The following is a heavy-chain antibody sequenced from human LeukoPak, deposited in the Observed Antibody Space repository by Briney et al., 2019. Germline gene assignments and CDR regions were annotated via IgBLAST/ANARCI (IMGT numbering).Heavy chain of an antibody. CDR1: GGSISSSSYY. D-gene: IGHD5-12*01. J-gene: IGHJ4*02. CDR2: IYYSGST. Sequence: SETLSLTCTVSGGSISSSSYYWGWIRQPPGKGLEWIGSIYYSGSTYYNPSLKSRVTISVDTSKNQFSLKLSSVTAADTAAYYCARVRLRSPDYWGQGTLVTVSS. CDR3: ARVRLRSPDY. V-gene: IGHV4-39*01.